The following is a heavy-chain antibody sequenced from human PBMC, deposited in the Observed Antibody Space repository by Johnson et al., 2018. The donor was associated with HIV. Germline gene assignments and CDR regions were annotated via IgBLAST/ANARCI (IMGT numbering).Heavy chain of an antibody. CDR1: GIIFDDYG. CDR3: ARDKGGGSDAFDI. CDR2: INWNGGST. Sequence: VQLVESGGGLIQPGGSLRLSCAASGIIFDDYGMSWVRQAPGKGLEWVCGINWNGGSTRYADSVQGRFTISRDNAKNSLYLQMNSLRVEDTAVYYCARDKGGGSDAFDIWGQGTMVTVSS. V-gene: IGHV3-20*04. D-gene: IGHD2-15*01. J-gene: IGHJ3*02.